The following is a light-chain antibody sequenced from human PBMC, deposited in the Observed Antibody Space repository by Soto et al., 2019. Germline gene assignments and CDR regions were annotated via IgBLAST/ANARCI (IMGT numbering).Light chain of an antibody. Sequence: EIVRTQSPATLSGSPGERATFSCRASRSVDSSLAWYQQKPGQAPRLLIYGASTRATGIPARFSGSGSGTEFTLPISSLQPEDFAVYYCHQYNNWPPETFGQGTKVEIK. J-gene: IGKJ1*01. CDR3: HQYNNWPPET. V-gene: IGKV3-15*01. CDR2: GAS. CDR1: RSVDSS.